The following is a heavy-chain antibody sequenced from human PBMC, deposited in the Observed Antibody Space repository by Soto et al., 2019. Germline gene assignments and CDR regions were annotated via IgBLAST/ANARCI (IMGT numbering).Heavy chain of an antibody. V-gene: IGHV4-39*01. J-gene: IGHJ4*02. D-gene: IGHD2-15*01. Sequence: SETLSLTCTVSGDPISSSNYFWGWIRQPPGKGLEWIGTIFYSGSTYYNPSLKSRVTISVDTSKNQFSLRLISVTAADTALYYCARRYGWLYFDYWGQGSLVTVS. CDR1: GDPISSSNYF. CDR2: IFYSGST. CDR3: ARRYGWLYFDY.